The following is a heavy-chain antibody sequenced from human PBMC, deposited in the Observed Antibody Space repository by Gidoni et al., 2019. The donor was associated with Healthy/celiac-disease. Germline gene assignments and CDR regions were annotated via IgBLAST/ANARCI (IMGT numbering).Heavy chain of an antibody. CDR2: IKQDGSEK. D-gene: IGHD2-21*01. CDR1: GFTFSRYW. J-gene: IGHJ6*03. V-gene: IGHV3-7*03. CDR3: ARGGAYCGGDCYGRRYYYYYMDV. Sequence: EVQLVESGGGLVQPGGSLRLSCAASGFTFSRYWMRWVRQAPGKGLEWVANIKQDGSEKYYVDSVKGRFTISRDNAKNSLYLQMNSLRAEDTAVYYCARGGAYCGGDCYGRRYYYYYMDVWGKGTTVTVSS.